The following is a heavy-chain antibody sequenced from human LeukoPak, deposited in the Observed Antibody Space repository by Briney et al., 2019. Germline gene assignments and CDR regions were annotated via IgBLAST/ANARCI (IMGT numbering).Heavy chain of an antibody. V-gene: IGHV3-7*01. D-gene: IGHD3-22*01. CDR1: GFTFSSYW. CDR3: ASNSDYYDSSGSNDC. CDR2: IKQDGSEK. J-gene: IGHJ4*02. Sequence: PGGSLRLSCAASGFTFSSYWMSWVCQAPGKGLEWVANIKQDGSEKYYVDSVKGRFTISRDNAKNSLYLQMNSLRAEDTAVYYCASNSDYYDSSGSNDCWGQGTLVTVSS.